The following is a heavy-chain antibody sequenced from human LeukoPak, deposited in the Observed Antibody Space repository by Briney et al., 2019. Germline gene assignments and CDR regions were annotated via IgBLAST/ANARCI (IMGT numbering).Heavy chain of an antibody. V-gene: IGHV3-23*01. D-gene: IGHD3-22*01. J-gene: IGHJ4*02. CDR2: ISGSGGST. CDR3: AKDLAPYYDSSGYPSY. Sequence: GGSLRLSCAASGFTFSSYAMSWVRQAPGKWLEWVSAISGSGGSTYYADSVKGRFTISRDNSKNTLYLQMNSLRAEDTAVYYCAKDLAPYYDSSGYPSYWGQGTLVTVSS. CDR1: GFTFSSYA.